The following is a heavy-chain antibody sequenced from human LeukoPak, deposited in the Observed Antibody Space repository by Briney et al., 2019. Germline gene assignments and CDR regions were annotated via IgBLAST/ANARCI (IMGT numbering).Heavy chain of an antibody. Sequence: PGGSLRLSCAASGFTFSSYSMNWVRQVPGKGLEWVSFTSSSSSYIYYADSVKGRFTISRDNAKNSLYLQMNSLRAEDTAVYYCAKPLGGVMKAFDIWGQGTMVTVSS. CDR2: TSSSSSYI. V-gene: IGHV3-21*01. J-gene: IGHJ3*02. CDR1: GFTFSSYS. D-gene: IGHD3-16*01. CDR3: AKPLGGVMKAFDI.